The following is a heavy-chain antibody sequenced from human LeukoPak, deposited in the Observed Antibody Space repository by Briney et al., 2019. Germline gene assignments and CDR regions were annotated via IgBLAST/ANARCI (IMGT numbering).Heavy chain of an antibody. D-gene: IGHD2-2*02. Sequence: SVTVSCKASGGTFSSYAISWVGQAPGQGREWMGGIIPIFGTANYAQKFQGRVTITADESTSTAYMELSSLRSEDTAVYYCARGLVGRYCSSTSCYTGAFDIWGQGTMVTVSS. CDR1: GGTFSSYA. J-gene: IGHJ3*02. V-gene: IGHV1-69*13. CDR3: ARGLVGRYCSSTSCYTGAFDI. CDR2: IIPIFGTA.